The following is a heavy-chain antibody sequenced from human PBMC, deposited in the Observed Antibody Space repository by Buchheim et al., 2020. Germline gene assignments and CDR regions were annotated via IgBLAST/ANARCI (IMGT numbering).Heavy chain of an antibody. V-gene: IGHV4-39*01. CDR2: IYYSGRT. CDR1: GGSISSSSYY. Sequence: QLQLQESGPGLVKPSETLSLTCTVSGGSISSSSYYWGWIRQPPGKGLEWIGSIYYSGRTYYNPSPKSRVTISVDTSKNQFSLKLSSVTAADTAVYYCARLPKGGLGYCSGGSCYSFDYWGQGTL. J-gene: IGHJ4*02. D-gene: IGHD2-15*01. CDR3: ARLPKGGLGYCSGGSCYSFDY.